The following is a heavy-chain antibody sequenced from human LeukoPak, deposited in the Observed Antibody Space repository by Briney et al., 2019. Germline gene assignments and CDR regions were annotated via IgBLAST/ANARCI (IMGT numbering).Heavy chain of an antibody. D-gene: IGHD1-26*01. V-gene: IGHV4-39*01. CDR2: IYYSGST. CDR3: ARHDPIVGTPDAFDI. Sequence: SETLSLTCTVSGGSISSSSYYWGWIRQPPGKGLEWIGSIYYSGSTDYNPSLKSRVTISLDTSKNQFSLKLSSVTAADTAVYYCARHDPIVGTPDAFDIWGQGTMVTVSS. J-gene: IGHJ3*02. CDR1: GGSISSSSYY.